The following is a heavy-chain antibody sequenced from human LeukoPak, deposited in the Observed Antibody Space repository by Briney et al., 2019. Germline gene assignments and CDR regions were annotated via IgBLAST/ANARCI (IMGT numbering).Heavy chain of an antibody. CDR3: ARTISSSTALEPDYYYYYYMDV. CDR2: INHSGST. CDR1: GGSFSGYY. V-gene: IGHV4-34*01. D-gene: IGHD6-6*01. Sequence: SETLSLTCAVYGGSFSGYYWSWIRQPPGKGLEWIGEINHSGSTNYNPSLKSRVTISVDTSKNQFSLKLSSVTAADTAVYYCARTISSSTALEPDYYYYYYMDVWGKGPTVTVSS. J-gene: IGHJ6*03.